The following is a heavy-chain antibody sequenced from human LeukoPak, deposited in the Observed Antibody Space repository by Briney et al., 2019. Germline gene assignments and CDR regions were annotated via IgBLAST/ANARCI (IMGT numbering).Heavy chain of an antibody. J-gene: IGHJ3*01. V-gene: IGHV4-59*01. Sequence: SETLSLTCTVSGVSITNYYWSWIRQPPGKGLEWIAYIYFTGNTDYNPSLKSRVTISVDTSKNQFSLKLTSVTAADTALYYCARFSVSPISAFDLWGQGTMVTVSS. CDR2: IYFTGNT. CDR1: GVSITNYY. D-gene: IGHD2/OR15-2a*01. CDR3: ARFSVSPISAFDL.